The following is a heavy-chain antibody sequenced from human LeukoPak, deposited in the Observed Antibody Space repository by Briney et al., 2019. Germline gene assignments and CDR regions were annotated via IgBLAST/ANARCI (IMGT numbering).Heavy chain of an antibody. Sequence: GGSLRLSCAATGFTFNHYGMHWVRQAPGKGLEWVAVIWSDGTNRHYTGSVKGRFTISRVDSRNTVYLQMNTLRPEDTGMYYCARDAQRGFDYSNSLQYWGQGTPVTVST. V-gene: IGHV3-33*01. D-gene: IGHD4-11*01. CDR1: GFTFNHYG. CDR3: ARDAQRGFDYSNSLQY. CDR2: IWSDGTNR. J-gene: IGHJ4*02.